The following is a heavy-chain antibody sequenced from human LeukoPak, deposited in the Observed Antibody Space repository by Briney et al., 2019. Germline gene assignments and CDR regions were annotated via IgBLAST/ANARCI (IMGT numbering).Heavy chain of an antibody. CDR2: ISAYNGNT. CDR3: ARGRMYSSGWPAEYYFDY. Sequence: ASVKVSCKASGYTFTSYGISWVRQAPGQGLEWMGWISAYNGNTNYAQKLQGRVTMTTDTSTSTAYMELRSLRSDDTAVYYCARGRMYSSGWPAEYYFDYWGQGTLVTVSS. V-gene: IGHV1-18*01. CDR1: GYTFTSYG. D-gene: IGHD6-19*01. J-gene: IGHJ4*02.